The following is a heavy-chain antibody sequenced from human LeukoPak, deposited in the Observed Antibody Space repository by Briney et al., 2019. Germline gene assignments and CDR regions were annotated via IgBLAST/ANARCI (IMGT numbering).Heavy chain of an antibody. Sequence: SETLSLTCTVSGGSVSNYYWSWIRQSPGKGLEWIGYIYYTETSYNPSLKSRVTISADTSKNQFSLKLYSVTAADTAVYYCARAVGHWAYYYYYYMDVWGKGTTVTISS. CDR3: ARAVGHWAYYYYYYMDV. J-gene: IGHJ6*03. D-gene: IGHD7-27*01. V-gene: IGHV4-59*02. CDR2: IYYTET. CDR1: GGSVSNYY.